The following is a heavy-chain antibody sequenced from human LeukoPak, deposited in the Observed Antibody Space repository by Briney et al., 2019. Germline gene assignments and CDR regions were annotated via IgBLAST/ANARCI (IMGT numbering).Heavy chain of an antibody. J-gene: IGHJ6*03. V-gene: IGHV5-51*01. Sequence: GESLKISCKGSGYSFTSYWIGWVRQMPGKGLEWMGIIYPGDSDTRYSPSFQGQVTISADKSISTAYLQLSSLKTSDTAMYYYARQGGDGYNLPGYYYYMDVWGKGTTVTVSS. CDR2: IYPGDSDT. CDR1: GYSFTSYW. D-gene: IGHD5-24*01. CDR3: ARQGGDGYNLPGYYYYMDV.